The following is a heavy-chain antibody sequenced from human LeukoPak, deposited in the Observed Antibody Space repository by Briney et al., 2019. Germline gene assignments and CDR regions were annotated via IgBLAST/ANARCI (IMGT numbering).Heavy chain of an antibody. V-gene: IGHV3-23*01. CDR3: AKHRLYYDFWSGYRKWFDP. CDR1: GFTFSSYA. Sequence: GGSLRLSCAASGFTFSSYAMSWVRQAPGKGLEWVSAISGSGGSTYYADSVKGRFTISRDNSKNTLYLQMNSLRAEDTAVYYCAKHRLYYDFWSGYRKWFDPWGQGTLVTVSS. CDR2: ISGSGGST. D-gene: IGHD3-3*01. J-gene: IGHJ5*02.